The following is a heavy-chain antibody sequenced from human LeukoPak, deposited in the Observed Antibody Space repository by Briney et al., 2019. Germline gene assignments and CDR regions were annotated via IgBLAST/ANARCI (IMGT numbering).Heavy chain of an antibody. D-gene: IGHD5-12*01. J-gene: IGHJ4*02. CDR3: ARGDTLGYIDY. CDR2: ISSSSIYI. V-gene: IGHV3-21*01. CDR1: GFTFNSYN. Sequence: GGSLRLSCSASGFTFNSYNMNWVRQAPEKGLEWVSSISSSSIYIYYADSVKGRFTISRDNAKNSLYLQMSSLRAEDTAVYYCARGDTLGYIDYWGQGTLVTVSS.